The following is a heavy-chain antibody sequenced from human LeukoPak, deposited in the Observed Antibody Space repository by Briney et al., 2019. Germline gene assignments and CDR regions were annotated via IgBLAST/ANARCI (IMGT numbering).Heavy chain of an antibody. V-gene: IGHV4-39*07. D-gene: IGHD5-18*01. J-gene: IGHJ4*02. CDR3: ARERTAMARIDY. CDR1: GGSISSSSYY. Sequence: SETLSLTCTVSGGSISSSSYYWGWIRQPPGKGLEWIGSIYYSGSTYYNPSLKSRVTISVDTSKNQFSLKLSSVTAADTAVYYCARERTAMARIDYWGQGTLVTVSS. CDR2: IYYSGST.